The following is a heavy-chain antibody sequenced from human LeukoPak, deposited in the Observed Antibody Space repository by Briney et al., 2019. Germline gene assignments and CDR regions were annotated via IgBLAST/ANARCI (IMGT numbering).Heavy chain of an antibody. CDR3: ASGEGLRDVSCFDY. V-gene: IGHV3-23*01. Sequence: GGSLRLSYAASGFIFRNYAMNGVRQAPGKGREWGARIIGKGGKSYYADSVKGRLTSSRDNPKKTLYLQLRRLRVEETALYYCASGEGLRDVSCFDYWGQGIQVTVSS. J-gene: IGHJ4*02. CDR2: IIGKGGKS. CDR1: GFIFRNYA. D-gene: IGHD3-16*01.